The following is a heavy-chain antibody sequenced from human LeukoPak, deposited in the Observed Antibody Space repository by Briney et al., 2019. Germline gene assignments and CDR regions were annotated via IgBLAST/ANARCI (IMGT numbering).Heavy chain of an antibody. CDR1: GFTFSSYA. D-gene: IGHD1-1*01. CDR3: VAGGAFDI. J-gene: IGHJ3*02. CDR2: ISSNGGST. Sequence: GSLRLSCSASGFTFSSYAMHWVRQAPGKGLEYVPAISSNGGSTYYADSVKGRFTISRDNSKNTLYLQMSSLRAEDTAVYYCVAGGAFDIWGQGTMVTVSS. V-gene: IGHV3-64D*06.